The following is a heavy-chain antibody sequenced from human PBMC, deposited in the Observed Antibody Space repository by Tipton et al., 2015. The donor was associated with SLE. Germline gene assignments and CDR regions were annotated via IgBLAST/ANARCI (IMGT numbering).Heavy chain of an antibody. J-gene: IGHJ3*02. Sequence: TLSLTCTVSGGSISSGGYYWSWIRQPPGKGLEWIGYIYYSGSTNYNPSLKSRVTISVDTSKNQFSLKLSSVTAADTAVYYCARDRFRSTSCYNAFDIWGQGTMVTVSS. CDR3: ARDRFRSTSCYNAFDI. CDR1: GGSISSGGYY. D-gene: IGHD2-2*02. V-gene: IGHV4-61*08. CDR2: IYYSGST.